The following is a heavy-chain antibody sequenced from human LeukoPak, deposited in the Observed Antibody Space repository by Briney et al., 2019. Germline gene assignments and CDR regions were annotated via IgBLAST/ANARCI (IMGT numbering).Heavy chain of an antibody. CDR3: ARYGENTPFDY. CDR2: IYYSGST. V-gene: IGHV4-59*01. CDR1: GGSISSYY. Sequence: SETLSLTCTVSGGSISSYYWSWIRQPPGKGLEWIGYIYYSGSTYYNPSLRSRVTISVDTSKNQFSPKLSSVTAADTAVYYCARYGENTPFDYWGQGTLVTVSS. D-gene: IGHD3-10*01. J-gene: IGHJ4*02.